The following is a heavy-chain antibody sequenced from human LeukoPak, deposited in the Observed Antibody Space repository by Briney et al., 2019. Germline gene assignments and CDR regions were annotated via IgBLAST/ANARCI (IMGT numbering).Heavy chain of an antibody. D-gene: IGHD6-13*01. Sequence: PGGSLRLSCAASGFTFSSYEMNWVRQAPGKGLEWVGFIRSKAYGGTTEYAASVKGRFTISRDDSKSIAYLQMNSLKTEDTAVYYCTRDQLGSSWYGRRFDYWGQGTLVTVSS. J-gene: IGHJ4*02. V-gene: IGHV3-49*04. CDR1: GFTFSSYE. CDR3: TRDQLGSSWYGRRFDY. CDR2: IRSKAYGGTT.